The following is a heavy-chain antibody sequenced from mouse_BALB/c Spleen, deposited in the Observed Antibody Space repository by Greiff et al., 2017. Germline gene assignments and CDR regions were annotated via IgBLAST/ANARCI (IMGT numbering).Heavy chain of an antibody. Sequence: EVKLMESGGGLVKPGGSLKLSCAASGFTFSSYAMSWVRQSPEKRLEWVAEISSGGSYTYYPDTVTGRFTISRDNAKNTLYLEMSSLRSEDTAMYYCARGYGKEAMDYWGQGTSVTVSS. D-gene: IGHD2-10*02. CDR3: ARGYGKEAMDY. CDR2: ISSGGSYT. V-gene: IGHV5-9-4*01. CDR1: GFTFSSYA. J-gene: IGHJ4*01.